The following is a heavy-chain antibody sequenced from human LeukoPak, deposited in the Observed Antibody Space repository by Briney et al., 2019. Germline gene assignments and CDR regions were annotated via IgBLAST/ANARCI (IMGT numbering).Heavy chain of an antibody. CDR3: ARASNYDSSGYYFHWYFDL. CDR2: IYYSGTT. V-gene: IGHV4-59*01. CDR1: SGSLSNYC. Sequence: SETLSLTCSVSSGSLSNYCWSWVRQSPGKGLEWIGYIYYSGTTKYNPSLKSRVTLSIDTSQSRFSLKMNSVTAADTAVYYCARASNYDSSGYYFHWYFDLWGRGTLVTVSS. D-gene: IGHD3-22*01. J-gene: IGHJ2*01.